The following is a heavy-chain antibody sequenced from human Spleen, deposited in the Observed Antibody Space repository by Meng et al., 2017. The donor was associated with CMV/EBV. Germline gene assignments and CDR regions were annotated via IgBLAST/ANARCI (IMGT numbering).Heavy chain of an antibody. CDR2: INHSGST. J-gene: IGHJ5*02. D-gene: IGHD1-26*01. V-gene: IGHV4-34*01. CDR3: ARGGSGSYYSGRGWFDP. CDR1: GGSFSGYY. Sequence: QVPREQWGARSLNAAETLALTCPVYGGSFSGYYWSWIRQPPGKGLEWIWEINHSGSTNYNPSLKSRVTISVDTSKNQFSLKLSSVTAADTAVYYCARGGSGSYYSGRGWFDPWGQGTLVTVSS.